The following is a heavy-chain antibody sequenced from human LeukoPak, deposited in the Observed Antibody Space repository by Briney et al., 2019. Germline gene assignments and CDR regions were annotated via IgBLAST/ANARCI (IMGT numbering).Heavy chain of an antibody. CDR2: IYYSGST. V-gene: IGHV4-59*01. J-gene: IGHJ4*02. CDR3: ARGGVDDILTGYPSIDY. Sequence: SETLSLTCTVSGGSISSYYWSWIRQPPGKGLEWIGYIYYSGSTNYNPSLKSRVTISVDTSKNQFSLKLSSETAADTAVYYCARGGVDDILTGYPSIDYWGQGTLVTVSS. D-gene: IGHD3-9*01. CDR1: GGSISSYY.